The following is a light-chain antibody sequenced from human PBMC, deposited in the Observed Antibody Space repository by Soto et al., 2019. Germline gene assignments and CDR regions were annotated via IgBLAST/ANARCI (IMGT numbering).Light chain of an antibody. V-gene: IGLV3-21*02. CDR3: QVWDSSSDHPYVV. CDR1: NIGSKS. Sequence: SYELTQPPSVSVAPGQTARITCGGNNIGSKSEHWYQQKPGQAPVLVVYDYSDRPSGIPERFSGSNSENTATLAISRGEAGDEADYYCQVWDSSSDHPYVVFGGGTKLTVL. CDR2: DYS. J-gene: IGLJ2*01.